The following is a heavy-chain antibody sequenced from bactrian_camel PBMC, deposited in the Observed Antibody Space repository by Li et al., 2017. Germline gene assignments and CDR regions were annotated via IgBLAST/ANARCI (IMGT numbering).Heavy chain of an antibody. Sequence: HVQLVESGGGSVQVGGSLKLSCVASGYNYDRNCLGWFRQAPGKEREVVSTISKDGTTTYTDSVKGRFTISQDNTKVTLYLNMTSLKSEDTAVYYCAACQNQINGGPRYWGQGTQVTVS. V-gene: IGHV3S55*01. CDR2: ISKDGTT. J-gene: IGHJ4*01. CDR3: AACQNQINGGPRY. D-gene: IGHD3*01. CDR1: GYNYDRNC.